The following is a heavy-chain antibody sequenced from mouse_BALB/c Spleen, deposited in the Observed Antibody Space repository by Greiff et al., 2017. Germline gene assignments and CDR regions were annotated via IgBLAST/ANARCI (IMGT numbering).Heavy chain of an antibody. CDR3: ARRGCSSYVDY. J-gene: IGHJ2*01. CDR1: GYTFTSYW. CDR2: INPSNGRT. Sequence: QVQLQQPGAELVKPGASVKLSCKASGYTFTSYWMHWVKQRPGQGLEWIGEINPSNGRTNYNEKFKSKATLTEYKSSRTAYMQLSNLTSEDSAVYYCARRGCSSYVDYWGQGTTLTVSS. V-gene: IGHV1S81*02. D-gene: IGHD1-1*01.